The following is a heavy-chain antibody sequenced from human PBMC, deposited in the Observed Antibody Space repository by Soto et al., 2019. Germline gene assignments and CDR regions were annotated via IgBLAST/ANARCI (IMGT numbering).Heavy chain of an antibody. CDR1: GGSINTFY. D-gene: IGHD5-12*01. Sequence: SETLSLTCTVSGGSINTFYWSWVRQRAGKGLEGIGRIFSSGSTSFNPSLESRVAMSVDTSKNHFSLNLSSVTAADMAVYYCAREGSYSAYNFAHGIQLWSFDFWGQGALVTVSS. J-gene: IGHJ4*02. V-gene: IGHV4-4*07. CDR2: IFSSGST. CDR3: AREGSYSAYNFAHGIQLWSFDF.